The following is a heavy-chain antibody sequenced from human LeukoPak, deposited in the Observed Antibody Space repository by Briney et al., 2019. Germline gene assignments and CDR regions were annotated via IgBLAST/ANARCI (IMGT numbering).Heavy chain of an antibody. J-gene: IGHJ4*02. CDR1: GGTFSSYA. CDR2: IIPILGIA. V-gene: IGHV1-69*04. Sequence: ASVKVSCKASGGTFSSYAISWVRPAPGQGLEWMGRIIPILGIANYAQKFQGRVTITADKSTSTAYMELSSLRSEDTAVYYCARDRRAYGDRRPNNFDYWGQGTLVTVSS. CDR3: ARDRRAYGDRRPNNFDY. D-gene: IGHD4-17*01.